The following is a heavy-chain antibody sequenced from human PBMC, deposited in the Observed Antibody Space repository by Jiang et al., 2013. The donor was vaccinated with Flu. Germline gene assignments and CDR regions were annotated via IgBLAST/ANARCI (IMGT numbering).Heavy chain of an antibody. V-gene: IGHV1-2*06. D-gene: IGHD6-13*01. CDR3: AREAGGTNTYYFDS. CDR2: INPNTGVT. J-gene: IGHJ4*02. Sequence: CQASGYTFTDYFIHWVRQAPGQGLEWMGRINPNTGVTNYARKFRDRVTLNRDTSISTAYMELIGLQSDDAAVFYCAREAGGTNTYYFDSWGQGTLVTVSS. CDR1: GYTFTDYF.